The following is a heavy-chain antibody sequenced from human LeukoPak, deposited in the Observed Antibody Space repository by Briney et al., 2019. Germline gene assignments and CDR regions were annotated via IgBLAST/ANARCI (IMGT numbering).Heavy chain of an antibody. CDR1: GFTFSDYY. Sequence: PGGSLRLSCAASGFTFSDYYMSWIRQAPGKGLEWVSYISSSGSTIYYADSVKGRFTISRDNAKNSLYLQMNSLRAEDTAVYYWARDTDAAAGTYVYWGQGTLVTVSS. CDR2: ISSSGSTI. CDR3: ARDTDAAAGTYVY. V-gene: IGHV3-11*01. J-gene: IGHJ4*02. D-gene: IGHD6-13*01.